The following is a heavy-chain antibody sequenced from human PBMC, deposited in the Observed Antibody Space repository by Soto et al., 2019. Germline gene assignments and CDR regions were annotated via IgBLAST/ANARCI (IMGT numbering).Heavy chain of an antibody. CDR3: DRDSYGGMLDY. D-gene: IGHD4-17*01. Sequence: PSDTLSLTCTVSGGSILNGGHYWTWIRQPPGKGLEWIGKIFFSGNTHYNTALKSRLSFSVDRAKNQFSLNLTSVTAADTAIYYCDRDSYGGMLDYWGPGNLVTVSS. J-gene: IGHJ4*02. CDR1: GGSILNGGHY. CDR2: IFFSGNT. V-gene: IGHV4-30-4*02.